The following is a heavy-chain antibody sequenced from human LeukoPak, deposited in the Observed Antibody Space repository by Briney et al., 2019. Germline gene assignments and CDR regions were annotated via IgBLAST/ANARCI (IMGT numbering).Heavy chain of an antibody. Sequence: PGGSLRLPCAASGFSFNSYWMKWVRQAPGKGLEWVANIKPDGSEIYYVDSVKGRFTVSRDNAKNSLYLQMNSLRVEDTAVYYCARGSNSYPYCYDYWGQGILVTVSS. V-gene: IGHV3-7*04. CDR3: ARGSNSYPYCYDY. D-gene: IGHD2-2*01. CDR1: GFSFNSYW. J-gene: IGHJ4*02. CDR2: IKPDGSEI.